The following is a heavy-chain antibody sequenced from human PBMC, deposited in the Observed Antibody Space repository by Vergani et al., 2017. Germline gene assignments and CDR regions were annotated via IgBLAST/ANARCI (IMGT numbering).Heavy chain of an antibody. D-gene: IGHD5-18*01. CDR2: IYYSGST. Sequence: QVQLQESGPGLVKPSETLSLTCTVSGGSISSYYWSWIRQPPGKGLEWIGYIYYSGSTNYNPSLKSRVTISVDTSKNQFSLKLSSVTAADTAVYYCASFNGGFVQLWPYFDYWGQGTLVTVSS. J-gene: IGHJ4*02. V-gene: IGHV4-59*01. CDR1: GGSISSYY. CDR3: ASFNGGFVQLWPYFDY.